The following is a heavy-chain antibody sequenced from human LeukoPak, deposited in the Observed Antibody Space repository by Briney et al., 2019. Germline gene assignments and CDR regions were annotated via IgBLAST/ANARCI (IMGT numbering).Heavy chain of an antibody. CDR1: GFTFSSYG. CDR3: AKEPTEYYYGMDV. V-gene: IGHV3-30*18. CDR2: ISYDGSNK. J-gene: IGHJ6*02. Sequence: GGSLRLSCAASGFTFSSYGMHWVRQAPGKGLEWVAVISYDGSNKYYADSVKGRFTISRDNSKNTLYLQMNSLRAEDTAVNYCAKEPTEYYYGMDVWGQGTTVTVSS.